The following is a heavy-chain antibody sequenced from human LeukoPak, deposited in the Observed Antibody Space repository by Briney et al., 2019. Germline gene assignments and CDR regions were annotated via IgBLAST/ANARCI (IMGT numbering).Heavy chain of an antibody. CDR3: ARVSDAYNWFDP. Sequence: ASVKVSCKTSRYTFSAFYIHWVRQAPGQGLEWMGWINPKSGGTRYAQKFQGRVTMTGDTSISTSYMELRSLRSDDTAVYYCARVSDAYNWFDPWGQGTLVTVSS. V-gene: IGHV1-2*02. CDR2: INPKSGGT. J-gene: IGHJ5*02. D-gene: IGHD2-21*02. CDR1: RYTFSAFY.